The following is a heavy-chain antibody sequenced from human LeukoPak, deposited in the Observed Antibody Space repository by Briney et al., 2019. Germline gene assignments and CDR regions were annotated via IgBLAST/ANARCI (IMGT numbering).Heavy chain of an antibody. CDR3: AKDDPPLIQLWQCTDYYYYYGMDV. J-gene: IGHJ6*02. D-gene: IGHD5-18*01. CDR1: GFTFSSYA. V-gene: IGHV3-23*01. Sequence: GGSLRLSCAASGFTFSSYAMSWVRQAPGKGLEWVSAISGSGGSTYYADSVKGRFTISRDNSKNTLYLQMNSLRAEDTAVYYCAKDDPPLIQLWQCTDYYYYYGMDVWGQGTTVTVSS. CDR2: ISGSGGST.